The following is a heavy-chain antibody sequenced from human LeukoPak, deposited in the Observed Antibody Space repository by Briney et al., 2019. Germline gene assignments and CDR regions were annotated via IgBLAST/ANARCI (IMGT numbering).Heavy chain of an antibody. CDR2: INPNTGNP. Sequence: VASVKVSCKASGYTFTSYGISWLRQAPGQGLEWMGWINPNTGNPTYAQAFTGRFVFSLDTSVSTAYLQISSLNTEDTAVYYCAIDQPVAGVSNFDSWGQGTLVTVSS. D-gene: IGHD6-19*01. CDR3: AIDQPVAGVSNFDS. V-gene: IGHV7-4-1*02. J-gene: IGHJ4*02. CDR1: GYTFTSYG.